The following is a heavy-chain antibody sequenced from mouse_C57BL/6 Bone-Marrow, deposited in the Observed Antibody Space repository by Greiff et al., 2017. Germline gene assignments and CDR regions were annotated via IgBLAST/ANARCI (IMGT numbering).Heavy chain of an antibody. D-gene: IGHD1-1*01. J-gene: IGHJ2*01. CDR2: LYPGNGST. CDR3: ARDYDGSSYLYYFGY. CDR1: GYTFTSYW. Sequence: QVQLQQPGAELVKPGASVKMSCKASGYTFTSYWITWVKQRPGQGLEWIGDLYPGNGSTNYNEKFKSKANLTVDTSSSTAYMQLSSLTSEDSAVYYCARDYDGSSYLYYFGYWGQGTTLTGSS. V-gene: IGHV1-55*01.